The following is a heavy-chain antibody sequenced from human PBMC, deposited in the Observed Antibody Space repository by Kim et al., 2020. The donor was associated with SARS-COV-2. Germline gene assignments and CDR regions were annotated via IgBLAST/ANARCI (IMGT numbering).Heavy chain of an antibody. CDR2: IRSKAYGGTT. V-gene: IGHV3-49*03. CDR3: TRDVRYFDWLSNPTDAFDI. Sequence: GGSLRLSCTASGFTFGDYAMSWFRQAPGKGLEWVGFIRSKAYGGTTEYAASVKGRFTISRDDSKSIAYLQMNSLKTEDTAVYYCTRDVRYFDWLSNPTDAFDIWGQGTMVTVSS. J-gene: IGHJ3*02. D-gene: IGHD3-9*01. CDR1: GFTFGDYA.